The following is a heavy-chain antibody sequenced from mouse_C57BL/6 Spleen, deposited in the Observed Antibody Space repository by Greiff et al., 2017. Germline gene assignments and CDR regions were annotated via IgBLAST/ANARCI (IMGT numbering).Heavy chain of an antibody. J-gene: IGHJ2*01. CDR2: IFPGCGST. CDR3: ARSPRLPFEG. D-gene: IGHD3-3*01. Sequence: QLQLKQSGAELMKPGASVKLSCKATGYTFTGYWIEWVKQRPGHGLEWIGEIFPGCGSTYYHEKFKGKATFTADPSSNPAYMQLSSLRIKASAIYDCARSPRLPFEGGGQGTTRTVVS. V-gene: IGHV1-9*01. CDR1: GYTFTGYW.